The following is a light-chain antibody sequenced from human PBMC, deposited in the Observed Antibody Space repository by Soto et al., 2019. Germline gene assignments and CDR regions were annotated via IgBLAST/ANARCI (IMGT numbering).Light chain of an antibody. CDR1: SSDVGGYKH. V-gene: IGLV2-14*01. CDR2: EVS. CDR3: NSQRSSGTRV. J-gene: IGLJ1*01. Sequence: QSVLTQPASVSGSPGQSITISCTGTSSDVGGYKHVSWYQYHPGKAPKLMIYEVSNRPSGVSNRFSGSKSGYTASLTISGLQAEGEADYYCNSQRSSGTRVFGTGTKVTVL.